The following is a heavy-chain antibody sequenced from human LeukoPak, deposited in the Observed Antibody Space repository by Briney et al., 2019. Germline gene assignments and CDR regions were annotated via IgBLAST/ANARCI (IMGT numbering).Heavy chain of an antibody. Sequence: GESLKISCKGSGYSFTSYWIGWVRQMPGKGMEWMGIIYPGDSDTRYSPSFQGQVTISADKSISTAYLQWSSLKASDTAMYYCARRSRPGYSSSWSAEYFQHWGQGTLVTVSS. CDR2: IYPGDSDT. J-gene: IGHJ1*01. V-gene: IGHV5-51*01. CDR1: GYSFTSYW. D-gene: IGHD6-13*01. CDR3: ARRSRPGYSSSWSAEYFQH.